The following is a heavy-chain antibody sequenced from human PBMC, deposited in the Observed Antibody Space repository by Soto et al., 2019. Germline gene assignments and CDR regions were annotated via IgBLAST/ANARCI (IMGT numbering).Heavy chain of an antibody. CDR3: ARGGLDTAMVDY. CDR1: GFTFSSYG. Sequence: GGSLRLSCAASGFTFSSYGMHWVRQAPGKGLEWVAVIWYDGSNKYYADSVKGRFTISRDNSKNTLYLQMNSLRAEDTAVYYCARGGLDTAMVDYWGQGTLVTVSS. CDR2: IWYDGSNK. V-gene: IGHV3-33*01. J-gene: IGHJ4*02. D-gene: IGHD5-18*01.